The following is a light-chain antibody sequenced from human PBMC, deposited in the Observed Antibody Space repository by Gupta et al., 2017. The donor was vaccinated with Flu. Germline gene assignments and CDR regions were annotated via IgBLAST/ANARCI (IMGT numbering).Light chain of an antibody. J-gene: IGLJ3*02. CDR1: SSDVGDYYY. V-gene: IGLV2-14*01. CDR3: TSDTTISTRV. CDR2: EVY. Sequence: ITTSCTGTSSDVGDYYYVSWYQQHPGKLPKLIIFEVYRRPSVVSNLFSGSASGTAASLTISGLQAEDDADYYCTSDTTISTRVFGGGTKLTVL.